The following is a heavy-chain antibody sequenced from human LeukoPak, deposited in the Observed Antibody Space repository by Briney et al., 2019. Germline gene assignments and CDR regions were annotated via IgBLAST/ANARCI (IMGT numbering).Heavy chain of an antibody. J-gene: IGHJ6*03. CDR3: ARDHLPIASKLQNYYYYYMDV. V-gene: IGHV1-2*02. CDR2: INPNSGGT. Sequence: ASVKVSCKASGYTFTGYYMHWVRQAPGQGLEWMGWINPNSGGTNYAQKFQGRVTMTRDTSISTAYMELSRLRSDDTAVYYCARDHLPIASKLQNYYYYYMDVWGKGTTVTVSS. D-gene: IGHD1-26*01. CDR1: GYTFTGYY.